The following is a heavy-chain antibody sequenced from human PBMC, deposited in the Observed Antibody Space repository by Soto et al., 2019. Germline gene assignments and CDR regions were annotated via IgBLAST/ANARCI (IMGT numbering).Heavy chain of an antibody. J-gene: IGHJ2*01. V-gene: IGHV4-30-4*01. CDR2: IYDSGST. D-gene: IGHD4-17*01. CDR3: AREVIPLTTDWYFDL. CDR1: GGSISGGVGGLYY. Sequence: QLQLRESGPGLVKPSETLSLTCTVSGGSISGGVGGLYYWSWIRQPPGKGLEWIGYIYDSGSTYYNPSLKSRVTKSVYTYKNQVSLRLSSVTAADTDVYYCAREVIPLTTDWYFDLWGRGTLVTVSS.